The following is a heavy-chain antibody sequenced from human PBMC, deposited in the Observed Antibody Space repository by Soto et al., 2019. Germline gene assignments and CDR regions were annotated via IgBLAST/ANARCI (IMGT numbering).Heavy chain of an antibody. J-gene: IGHJ4*02. CDR1: GYTFTGYY. D-gene: IGHD6-6*01. Sequence: QMQLVQSGAEARKPGASVTVSCMTSGYTFTGYYLNWVRQAPGRGLEWVGWINPKTGDTNNAQKFQGRVTMTTDTAISTGYMELSGLKSDDTAVYYCVTGDHLVRWGQGTRVTVSS. CDR2: INPKTGDT. CDR3: VTGDHLVR. V-gene: IGHV1-2*02.